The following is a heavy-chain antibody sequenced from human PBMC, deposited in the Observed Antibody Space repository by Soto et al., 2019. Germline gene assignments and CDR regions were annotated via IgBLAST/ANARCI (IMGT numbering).Heavy chain of an antibody. Sequence: QVQLVESGGGVVQPGTSLRLSCAASGLTFSSYAMHWVRQAPGKGLEWVAVISYDGSNKYYADSVKGRFTISRDNSKNTLYLQMNSLRAEDTAVYYCARDSTVVTPDWYFDLWGRGTLVTVSS. CDR3: ARDSTVVTPDWYFDL. D-gene: IGHD4-17*01. CDR2: ISYDGSNK. V-gene: IGHV3-30-3*01. CDR1: GLTFSSYA. J-gene: IGHJ2*01.